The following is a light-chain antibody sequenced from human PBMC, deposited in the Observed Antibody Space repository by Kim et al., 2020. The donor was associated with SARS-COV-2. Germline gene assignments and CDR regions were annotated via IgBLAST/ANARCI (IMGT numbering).Light chain of an antibody. CDR3: SALDSSLSAHGV. V-gene: IGLV10-54*02. Sequence: QPATLDCTGNSENVGNQGAAWLQQHRGHAPNLLSCRNNNRPSKVSERFSASGADNTATLTITGLQPEDETDYYCSALDSSLSAHGVFGGGTQLTVL. CDR2: RNN. J-gene: IGLJ3*02. CDR1: SENVGNQG.